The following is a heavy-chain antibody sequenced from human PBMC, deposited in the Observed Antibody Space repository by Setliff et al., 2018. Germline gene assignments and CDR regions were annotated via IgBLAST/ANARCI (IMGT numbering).Heavy chain of an antibody. V-gene: IGHV4-59*01. D-gene: IGHD3-10*01. Sequence: SETLSLTCTVSDGSLSTYYWSWIRQPPGKGLEFIGYVYYSGTANYSPSLRSRLTISVDTSKNQFSLKLRSVTAADTATYYCARDRSYYASGSFTKWFDYWGQGALVTVS. CDR1: DGSLSTYY. CDR2: VYYSGTA. CDR3: ARDRSYYASGSFTKWFDY. J-gene: IGHJ4*02.